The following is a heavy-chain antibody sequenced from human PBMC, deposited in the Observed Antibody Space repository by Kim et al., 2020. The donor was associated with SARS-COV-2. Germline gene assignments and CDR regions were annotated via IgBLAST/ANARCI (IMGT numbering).Heavy chain of an antibody. J-gene: IGHJ4*02. Sequence: YADSVKGLFTISRDNAKGTLYLQMNSLRAEDTAVYYCARRRYTGTYYYFDYWGQGTLVTVSS. CDR3: ARRRYTGTYYYFDY. D-gene: IGHD1-26*01. V-gene: IGHV3-74*01.